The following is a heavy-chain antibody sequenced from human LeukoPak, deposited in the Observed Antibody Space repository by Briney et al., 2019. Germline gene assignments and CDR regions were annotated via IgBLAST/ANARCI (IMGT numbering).Heavy chain of an antibody. V-gene: IGHV4-4*07. D-gene: IGHD3-10*01. CDR1: GGSISTYF. CDR2: IYDSGT. CDR3: AREVIIRGVTHFDY. Sequence: SETLSLTCTVSGGSISTYFWCWIRQPAGKGLEWIGRIYDSGTNYNPSLKSRVTMSADTSKNQFSLKLSSVTAADTAVYFCAREVIIRGVTHFDYWGQGALVTVSS. J-gene: IGHJ4*02.